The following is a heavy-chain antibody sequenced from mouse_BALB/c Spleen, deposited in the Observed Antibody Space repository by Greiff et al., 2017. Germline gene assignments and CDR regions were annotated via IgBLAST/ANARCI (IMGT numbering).Heavy chain of an antibody. V-gene: IGHV1-54*01. J-gene: IGHJ4*01. CDR3: ARGVLRLQAMDY. D-gene: IGHD1-2*01. Sequence: QVQLQQSGAELVRPGTSVKVSCKASGYAFTNYLIEWVKQRPGQGLEWIGVINPGSGGTNYNEKFKGKATLTADKSSSTAYMQLSSLTSDDSAVYFCARGVLRLQAMDYWGQGTSVTVSS. CDR1: GYAFTNYL. CDR2: INPGSGGT.